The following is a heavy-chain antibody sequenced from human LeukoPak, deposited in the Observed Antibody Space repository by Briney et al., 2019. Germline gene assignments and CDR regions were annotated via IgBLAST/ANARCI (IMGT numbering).Heavy chain of an antibody. CDR1: GFTFSSYA. V-gene: IGHV3-23*01. Sequence: PGGSLRLSCPVSGFTFSSYAMSWVRQAPGRGLEWVSVISTSGESAYYADSVKGRFTISRDNSKNTLYLQMNSLRAEDTAVYYCARYDSSGYYLDYWGQGTLVTVSS. CDR2: ISTSGESA. D-gene: IGHD3-22*01. CDR3: ARYDSSGYYLDY. J-gene: IGHJ4*02.